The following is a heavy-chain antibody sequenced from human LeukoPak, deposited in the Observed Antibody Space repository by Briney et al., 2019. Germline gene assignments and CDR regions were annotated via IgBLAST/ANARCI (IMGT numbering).Heavy chain of an antibody. CDR1: GYTFTGYY. J-gene: IGHJ4*02. Sequence: ASVKVSCKASGYTFTGYYMHWVRQAPGQGLEWMGWINPNSGGTNYAQKFQGRVTMTRDTSISTAYMELSRLRSDDTAVYYCARGPSYSSGQVGEDYWGQGTLVTVSS. CDR3: ARGPSYSSGQVGEDY. D-gene: IGHD6-19*01. CDR2: INPNSGGT. V-gene: IGHV1-2*02.